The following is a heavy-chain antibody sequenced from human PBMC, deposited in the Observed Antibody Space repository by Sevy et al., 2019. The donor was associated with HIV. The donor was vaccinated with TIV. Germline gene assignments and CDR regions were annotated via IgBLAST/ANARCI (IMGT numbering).Heavy chain of an antibody. CDR2: ISWNSGSI. CDR1: GFTFDDYA. J-gene: IGHJ4*02. CDR3: AKDTGIAAAGLDY. Sequence: GGSLRLSCAASGFTFDDYAMHRVRQAPGKGLEWVSGISWNSGSIGYADSVKGRFTISRDNAKNSLYLQMNSLRAEDTALYYCAKDTGIAAAGLDYWGQGTLVTVSS. V-gene: IGHV3-9*01. D-gene: IGHD6-13*01.